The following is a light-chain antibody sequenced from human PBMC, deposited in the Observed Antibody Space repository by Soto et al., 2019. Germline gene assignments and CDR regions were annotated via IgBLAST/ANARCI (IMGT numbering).Light chain of an antibody. V-gene: IGLV2-11*01. CDR1: SSDVGGYDY. CDR3: CSYAGSYTYV. CDR2: DVT. J-gene: IGLJ1*01. Sequence: QSVLTQTRSVSGSPGQAVTISCTGTSSDVGGYDYVSWYQQHPGKAPRLLIYDVTKRPSGVPGRFSGSKSGNTASLTISGLQAEDEADYCCCSYAGSYTYVFGSGTKVTVL.